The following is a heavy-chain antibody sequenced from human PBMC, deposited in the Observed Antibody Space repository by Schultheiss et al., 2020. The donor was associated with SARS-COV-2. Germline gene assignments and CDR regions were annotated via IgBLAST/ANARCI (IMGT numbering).Heavy chain of an antibody. J-gene: IGHJ6*02. Sequence: SGPTLVKPTQTLTLTCTFSGFSLSTSGMRVSWIRQPPGKALEWLARIDWDDDKFYSTSLKTRLTFSKDTSKNQVVLTMTNMDPVDTATYYCARDITGVRYYYGMDVWGQGTTVTVSS. CDR3: ARDITGVRYYYGMDV. D-gene: IGHD1-14*01. CDR2: IDWDDDK. V-gene: IGHV2-70*04. CDR1: GFSLSTSGMR.